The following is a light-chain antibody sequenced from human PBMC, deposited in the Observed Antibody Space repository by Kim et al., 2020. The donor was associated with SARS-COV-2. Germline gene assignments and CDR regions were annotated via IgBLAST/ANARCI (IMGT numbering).Light chain of an antibody. J-gene: IGLJ2*01. Sequence: GSPGQTASIPCSGDKLGDKYACWYQQRPGQSPVLVIYQDSKRPSGIPERFSGSNSGNTATLTISGTQAMDEADYYCQAWDSSTVVFGGGTQLTVL. CDR3: QAWDSSTVV. CDR2: QDS. V-gene: IGLV3-1*01. CDR1: KLGDKY.